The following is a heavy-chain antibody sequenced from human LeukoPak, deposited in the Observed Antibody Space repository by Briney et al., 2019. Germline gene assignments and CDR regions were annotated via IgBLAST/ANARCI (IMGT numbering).Heavy chain of an antibody. CDR3: ARDLGIGSPAGAFDI. CDR2: INHSGST. Sequence: SETLSLTCAVYGGSFSGYYWSWIRQPPGKGLEWIGEINHSGSTNYNPSLKSRVTISVDTSKNQFSLQLNSVTPEDTAVYYCARDLGIGSPAGAFDIWGQGTMVTVSS. J-gene: IGHJ3*02. V-gene: IGHV4-34*01. CDR1: GGSFSGYY. D-gene: IGHD1-14*01.